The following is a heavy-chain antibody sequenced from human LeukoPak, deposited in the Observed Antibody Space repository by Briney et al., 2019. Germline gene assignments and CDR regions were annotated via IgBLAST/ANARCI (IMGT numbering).Heavy chain of an antibody. V-gene: IGHV4-34*01. Sequence: TNYNPSLRSRVTISVDTSKNQFSLKLSSVTAADTAVYYCARAGGDGDYVESPNYYYYGMDVWGQGTTVTVSS. CDR2: T. D-gene: IGHD4-17*01. CDR3: ARAGGDGDYVESPNYYYYGMDV. J-gene: IGHJ6*02.